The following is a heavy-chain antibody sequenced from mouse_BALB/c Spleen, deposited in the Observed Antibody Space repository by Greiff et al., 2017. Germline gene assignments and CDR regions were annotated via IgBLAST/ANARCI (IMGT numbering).Heavy chain of an antibody. J-gene: IGHJ2*01. D-gene: IGHD2-14*01. Sequence: VQLQQPGAELVKPGTSVKLSCKASGYNFTSYWINWVKLRPGQGLEWIGDIYPGSGSTNYNEKFKSKATLTVDTSSSTAYMQLSSLASEDSALYYCARGYDLDYWGQGTTLTVSS. V-gene: IGHV1-55*01. CDR2: IYPGSGST. CDR3: ARGYDLDY. CDR1: GYNFTSYW.